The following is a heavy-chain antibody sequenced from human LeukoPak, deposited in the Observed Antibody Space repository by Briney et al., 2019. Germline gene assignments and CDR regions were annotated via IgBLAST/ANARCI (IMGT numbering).Heavy chain of an antibody. CDR1: GGSFSGYY. V-gene: IGHV4-34*01. J-gene: IGHJ4*02. CDR3: ARGATTPPGYDRLRFDY. D-gene: IGHD1-1*01. Sequence: PSETLSLTCAVYGGSFSGYYWSWIRQPPGKGLEWIGEINHSGSTNYNPSLKSRVTISVDTPKNQFSLKLSSVTAADTAVYYCARGATTPPGYDRLRFDYWGQGTLVTVSS. CDR2: INHSGST.